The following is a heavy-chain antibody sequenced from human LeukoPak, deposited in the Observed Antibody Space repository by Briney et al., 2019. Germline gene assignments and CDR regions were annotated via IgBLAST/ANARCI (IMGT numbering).Heavy chain of an antibody. Sequence: SETLSLTCTVSGGSITHYYWNWIRQPPGKGLEWIGYTFYSGTTTYNPSLKSRVTISVDPSKNQFSLRLSSVTAADTAMYYCAGDAAGFNSSWEFDYWGQGTLVTVSS. CDR1: GGSITHYY. CDR3: AGDAAGFNSSWEFDY. CDR2: TFYSGTT. V-gene: IGHV4-59*01. D-gene: IGHD6-13*01. J-gene: IGHJ4*02.